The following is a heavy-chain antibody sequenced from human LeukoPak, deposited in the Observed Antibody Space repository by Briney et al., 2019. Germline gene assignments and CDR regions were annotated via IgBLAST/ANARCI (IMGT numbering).Heavy chain of an antibody. CDR2: IIPIFGTA. J-gene: IGHJ5*02. V-gene: IGHV1-69*06. CDR3: ARAGIAGGVYCDRWLDP. CDR1: GGTFSSYA. Sequence: GSSVKVSCKASGGTFSSYAISWVRQAPGQGLEWMGGIIPIFGTANYAQKFQGRVTITADKSTSTAYMELSSRRSEDAAVYYCARAGIAGGVYCDRWLDPWGEGRMVSVCS. D-gene: IGHD6-13*01.